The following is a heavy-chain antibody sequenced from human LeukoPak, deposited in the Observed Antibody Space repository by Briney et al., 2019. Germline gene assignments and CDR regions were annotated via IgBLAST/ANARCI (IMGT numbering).Heavy chain of an antibody. D-gene: IGHD2-15*01. CDR1: GYTFTSYD. V-gene: IGHV1-8*01. CDR2: MNPNSGNT. Sequence: GASVKVSCKASGYTFTSYDINWVRQATGQGLEWMGWMNPNSGNTGYAQKFQGRVTMTRDTSISTAYMELSRLRSDDTAVYYCASGDKPVYYFDYWGQGTLVTVSS. J-gene: IGHJ4*02. CDR3: ASGDKPVYYFDY.